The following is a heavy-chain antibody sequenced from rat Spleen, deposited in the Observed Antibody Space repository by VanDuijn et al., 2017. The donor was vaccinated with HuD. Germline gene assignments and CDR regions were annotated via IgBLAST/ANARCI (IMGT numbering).Heavy chain of an antibody. CDR3: TREGMGITPLYFDY. J-gene: IGHJ2*01. V-gene: IGHV2S30*01. Sequence: QVQLKESGPGLVQPSQTLSLTCTVSGISLTDYSIHWVRQPPGKGLEWMGRMQYDGDTYYNSALKSRLSISRDASKSQVFLKLNILQTEDTAIYYCTREGMGITPLYFDYWGQGVMVTVSS. CDR2: MQYDGDT. CDR1: GISLTDYS. D-gene: IGHD1-9*01.